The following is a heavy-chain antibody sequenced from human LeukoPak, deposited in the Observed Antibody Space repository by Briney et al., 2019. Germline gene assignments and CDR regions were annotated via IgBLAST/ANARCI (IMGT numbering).Heavy chain of an antibody. CDR1: GFTFSSYA. CDR3: AKDGAGSGSYYVLADY. D-gene: IGHD3-10*01. J-gene: IGHJ4*02. Sequence: GGSLRLSCAASGFTFSSYAMSWVRQAPGKGLEWVSAISGSGGSTYYADSVKGRFTISRDNSKNTLYLQMNSLRAEDTAVYYCAKDGAGSGSYYVLADYWGQGTLVTVSS. V-gene: IGHV3-23*01. CDR2: ISGSGGST.